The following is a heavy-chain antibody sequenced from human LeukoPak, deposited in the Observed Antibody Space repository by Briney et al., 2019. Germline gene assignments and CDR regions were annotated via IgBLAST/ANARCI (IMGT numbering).Heavy chain of an antibody. V-gene: IGHV1-46*01. CDR1: GSTFTRYY. CDR3: ARTYSSSWSYCDS. Sequence: ASVKVSCKASGSTFTRYYIHWVRQAPGQGLDWMGLINPSSGSTRFAQMFQDRVTMTRDTSTSAVYMELSSLTSEDTAMYYCARTYSSSWSYCDSWGQGTLVTVSS. J-gene: IGHJ4*02. CDR2: INPSSGST. D-gene: IGHD6-13*01.